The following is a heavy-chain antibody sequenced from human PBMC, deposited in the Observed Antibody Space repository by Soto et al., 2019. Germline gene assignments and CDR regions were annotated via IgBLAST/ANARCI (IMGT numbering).Heavy chain of an antibody. V-gene: IGHV3-48*02. CDR2: ISTTSSSI. D-gene: IGHD3-3*01. J-gene: IGHJ4*02. CDR3: ARKGVAFDY. Sequence: PGVSLRLSCAASGFTFSSYSMNWVRQAPGKGLEWISYISTTSSSIYYADSVKGRFTISRDNAKNSLFLQMNSLRDEDTAVYYCARKGVAFDYWGQGALVTVSS. CDR1: GFTFSSYS.